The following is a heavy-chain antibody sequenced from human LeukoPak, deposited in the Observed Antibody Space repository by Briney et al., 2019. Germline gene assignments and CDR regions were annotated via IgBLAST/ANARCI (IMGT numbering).Heavy chain of an antibody. J-gene: IGHJ4*02. CDR2: IYYSGST. CDR1: GGSISSSSYY. D-gene: IGHD3-22*01. Sequence: SETLSLICTVSGGSISSSSYYWGWIPQPPGKGLESIGSIYYSGSTYYNPSLKSRVTISVDTSKNQFSLKLSSVTAADTAVYYCARHVDSSGYWRDWGQGTLVTVSS. V-gene: IGHV4-39*01. CDR3: ARHVDSSGYWRD.